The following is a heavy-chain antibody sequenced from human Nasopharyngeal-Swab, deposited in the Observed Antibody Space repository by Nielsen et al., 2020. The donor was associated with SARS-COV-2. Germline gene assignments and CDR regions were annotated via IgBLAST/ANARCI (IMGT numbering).Heavy chain of an antibody. V-gene: IGHV5-10-1*01. Sequence: GESLKISCKGSGYSFTSYWISWVRQMPGKGLEWMGRIDPSDSYTNYSPSFQGHVTISADKSISTAYLQWSSLKASDTAMYYCARLYCSGGSCYNEPFDYWGQGTLVTVS. D-gene: IGHD2-15*01. CDR2: IDPSDSYT. CDR3: ARLYCSGGSCYNEPFDY. CDR1: GYSFTSYW. J-gene: IGHJ4*02.